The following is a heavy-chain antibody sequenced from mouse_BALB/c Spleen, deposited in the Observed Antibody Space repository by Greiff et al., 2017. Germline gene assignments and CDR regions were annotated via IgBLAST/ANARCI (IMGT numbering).Heavy chain of an antibody. CDR3: ANRDVSSSFAY. D-gene: IGHD1-1*01. J-gene: IGHJ3*01. Sequence: QVQLQQSGAELVRPGSSVKISCKASGYAFSSYWMNWVKQRPGQGLEWIGQIYPGDGDTNYNGKFKGKATLTADKSSSTAYMQLSSLTSEDSAVYFCANRDVSSSFAYWGQGTLVTVSA. CDR2: IYPGDGDT. CDR1: GYAFSSYW. V-gene: IGHV1-80*01.